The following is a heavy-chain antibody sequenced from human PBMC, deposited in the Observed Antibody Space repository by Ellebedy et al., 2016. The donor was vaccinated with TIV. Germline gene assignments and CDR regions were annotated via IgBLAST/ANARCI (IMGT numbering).Heavy chain of an antibody. J-gene: IGHJ4*02. CDR3: ARKTDTTRSGDF. D-gene: IGHD5-18*01. CDR1: GFTFSSYW. CDR2: IRHDGGEK. Sequence: PGGSLRLSCAASGFTFSSYWMSWVRQVRQAPGKWLEWVANIRHDGGEKSYVDSVKGRFTISRDNSRNTLYLQMNTLSDDDTAVYSCARKTDTTRSGDFWGQGTLVTVSS. V-gene: IGHV3-7*03.